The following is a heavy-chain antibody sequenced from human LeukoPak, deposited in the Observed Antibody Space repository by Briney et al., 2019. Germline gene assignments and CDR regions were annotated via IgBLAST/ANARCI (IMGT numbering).Heavy chain of an antibody. J-gene: IGHJ4*02. Sequence: SSETLSLTCTVSGYSISNYYWSWIRQPPGKGLEWVGYIYFSGSTKYNPSLKSRVTISIDTSKNQFSLKLSSVTPADTAVYYCARTVPLSYYYDSSGYYYDFWGQGTLVTVSS. CDR3: ARTVPLSYYYDSSGYYYDF. D-gene: IGHD3-22*01. CDR2: IYFSGST. V-gene: IGHV4-59*01. CDR1: GYSISNYY.